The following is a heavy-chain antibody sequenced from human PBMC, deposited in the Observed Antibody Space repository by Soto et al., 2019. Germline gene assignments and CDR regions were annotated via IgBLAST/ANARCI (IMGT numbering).Heavy chain of an antibody. D-gene: IGHD5-12*01. CDR3: ARGKVASAIDY. CDR1: GYTFSNYY. J-gene: IGHJ4*02. CDR2: IYSNSGGT. Sequence: QVQLVQSGAEVKKPGASVKVSCKASGYTFSNYYIQWMRQAPGQGLEWMGWIYSNSGGTNYAQKFHGRVTMTRDTAINTAYMEMRGLTTGDTAVYYWARGKVASAIDYWGQGTLVTVSS. V-gene: IGHV1-2*02.